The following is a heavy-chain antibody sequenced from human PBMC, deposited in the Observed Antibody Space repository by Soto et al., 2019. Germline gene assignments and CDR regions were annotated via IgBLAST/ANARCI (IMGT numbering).Heavy chain of an antibody. CDR1: GYSISSGYY. V-gene: IGHV4-38-2*02. CDR2: IYHSGST. D-gene: IGHD2-15*01. J-gene: IGHJ4*02. Sequence: ETLSLTCAVSGYSISSGYYWGWIRQPPGKGLEWIGSIYHSGSTYYNPSLKSRVTISVDTSKNQFSLKLSSVTAADTAVYYCARDLGYPDYWGQGTLVTVSS. CDR3: ARDLGYPDY.